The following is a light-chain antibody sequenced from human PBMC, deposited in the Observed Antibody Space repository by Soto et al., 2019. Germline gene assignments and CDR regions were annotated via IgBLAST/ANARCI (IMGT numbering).Light chain of an antibody. Sequence: GYRVTVPCRASQSVTTWVAWYQQKPGKAPNLLIYDASTLESGVPSRFSGTGSGTEFTLTITSLQPDDSATYYCQQYNSYSWTFGRGTKVDIK. J-gene: IGKJ1*01. V-gene: IGKV1-5*01. CDR2: DAS. CDR3: QQYNSYSWT. CDR1: QSVTTW.